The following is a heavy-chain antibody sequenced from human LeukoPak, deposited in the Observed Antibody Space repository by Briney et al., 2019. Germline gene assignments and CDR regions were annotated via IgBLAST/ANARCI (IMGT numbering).Heavy chain of an antibody. Sequence: PSETLSLTCTVSGGSISSGRNYWSWIRQPAGKGLEWIGYIYYSGSTYYNPSLKGRVTISVDTSKNQFSLKLSSVTAADTAVYYCARHVVVPAGWFDPWGQGTLVTVSS. J-gene: IGHJ5*02. CDR1: GGSISSGRNY. CDR2: IYYSGST. D-gene: IGHD2-2*01. V-gene: IGHV4-61*10. CDR3: ARHVVVPAGWFDP.